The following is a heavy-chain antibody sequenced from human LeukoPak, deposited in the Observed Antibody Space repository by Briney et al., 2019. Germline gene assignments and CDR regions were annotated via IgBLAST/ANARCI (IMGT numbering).Heavy chain of an antibody. CDR1: GFTFSSYN. D-gene: IGHD1-7*01. V-gene: IGHV3-21*01. Sequence: GGSLRLSCAASGFTFSSYNMNWVRQAPGKGLEWVSSISSGSNYIYYADSVKGRFTISRDNSKNKLYLQMNSLRAEDAAVYYCARWGTQEYYYYYMDVWGKGTTVTVSS. CDR2: ISSGSNYI. J-gene: IGHJ6*03. CDR3: ARWGTQEYYYYYMDV.